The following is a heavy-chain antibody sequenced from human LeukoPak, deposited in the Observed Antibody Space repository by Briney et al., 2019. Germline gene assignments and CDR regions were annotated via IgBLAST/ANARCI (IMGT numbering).Heavy chain of an antibody. CDR3: ARVEKFPGDYGVY. V-gene: IGHV3-74*01. J-gene: IGHJ4*02. D-gene: IGHD3-3*01. CDR1: GFTFSSYW. CDR2: INSDGSST. Sequence: GGSLRLSCAASGFTFSSYWMHWVRQAPGKGLVWVSRINSDGSSTNYADSVKGRFTISRDNAKNTLYLQMNSLRAEDTAVYYCARVEKFPGDYGVYWGQGTLVTVSS.